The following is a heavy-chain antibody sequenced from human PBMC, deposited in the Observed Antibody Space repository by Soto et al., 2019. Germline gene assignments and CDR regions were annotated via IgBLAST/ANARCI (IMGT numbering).Heavy chain of an antibody. J-gene: IGHJ5*02. V-gene: IGHV4-4*07. CDR1: GGSISSYY. CDR2: IYTSGST. CDR3: ARESCSSTRCYRFLDNWFDP. D-gene: IGHD2-2*01. Sequence: SETLSLTCTVSGGSISSYYWSWIRQPAGKGLEWIGRIYTSGSTNYNPSLKSRVTMSVDTSKNQFSLKLSSVTAADTAVYYCARESCSSTRCYRFLDNWFDPWGQGTMVPVSS.